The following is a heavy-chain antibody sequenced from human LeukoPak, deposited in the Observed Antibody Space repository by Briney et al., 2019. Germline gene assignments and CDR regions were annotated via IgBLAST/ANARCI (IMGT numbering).Heavy chain of an antibody. Sequence: PGGSLRLSCAASGFSFSSYSMNWVRQAPGEGLEWVSSISSSSDHIYYAEPVKGRFPISRDNAKNSLYAQANSLRAEDTAGYYCARGSGSGSYYPTFDYWGQGTPGTVSP. CDR2: ISSSSDHI. D-gene: IGHD3-10*01. CDR1: GFSFSSYS. V-gene: IGHV3-21*01. J-gene: IGHJ4*02. CDR3: ARGSGSGSYYPTFDY.